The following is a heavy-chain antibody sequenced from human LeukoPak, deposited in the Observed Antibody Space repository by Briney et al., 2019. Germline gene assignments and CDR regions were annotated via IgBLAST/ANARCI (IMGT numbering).Heavy chain of an antibody. Sequence: SETLSLTCTVSGGSISSYYWSWIRQPAGKGLEWIGRIYTSGSTNYNPSLKSRVTMSVDTSKNQFSLKLSSVTAADTAVYYCARGGITMVRGVIIIRYFDYWGQGTLVTVSS. V-gene: IGHV4-4*07. D-gene: IGHD3-10*01. CDR3: ARGGITMVRGVIIIRYFDY. CDR2: IYTSGST. J-gene: IGHJ4*02. CDR1: GGSISSYY.